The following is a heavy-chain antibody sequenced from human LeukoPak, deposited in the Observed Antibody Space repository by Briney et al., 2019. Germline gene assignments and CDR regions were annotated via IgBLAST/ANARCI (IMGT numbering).Heavy chain of an antibody. D-gene: IGHD2-15*01. Sequence: PGRSLRLSCAAYGLTVSSEYLAWVRQAPGKGLEWISVIYGAGATYYADSVQGRFTISRDTYSNALYLQMNSLRVEDTAVYHCARLLPASRHYFDYWGQGTLVTVSS. CDR1: GLTVSSEY. V-gene: IGHV3-53*01. J-gene: IGHJ4*02. CDR2: IYGAGAT. CDR3: ARLLPASRHYFDY.